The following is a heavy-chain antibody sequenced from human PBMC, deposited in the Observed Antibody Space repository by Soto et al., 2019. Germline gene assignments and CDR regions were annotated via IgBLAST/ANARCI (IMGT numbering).Heavy chain of an antibody. CDR2: INNDGSST. Sequence: VHLVASGGGLVQPGGSLRLSCAASGITFNFYWMHWVRQVPGKGLVWVSRINNDGSSTSYADSVRGRFTISRDNAYSTLYLQMHSLRAEDTAVYYCATDHYGDYFCHHWGLGTLVSVSS. CDR3: ATDHYGDYFCHH. D-gene: IGHD4-17*01. CDR1: GITFNFYW. J-gene: IGHJ1*01. V-gene: IGHV3-74*01.